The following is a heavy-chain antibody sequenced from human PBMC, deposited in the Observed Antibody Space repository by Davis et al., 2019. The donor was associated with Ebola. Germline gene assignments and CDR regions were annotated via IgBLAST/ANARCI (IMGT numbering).Heavy chain of an antibody. CDR2: LSGSCSST. Sequence: PGGSLRLSCAASGFTSSSYAMNWVRQAPGKGLQCVSSLSGSCSSTYYADSVKGRFTISRDNAQNSLYLQMNNRRDEDTAVYYCARGGGCSGGSCWYADYWGQGTLVIVSS. J-gene: IGHJ4*02. CDR1: GFTSSSYA. CDR3: ARGGGCSGGSCWYADY. V-gene: IGHV3-48*02. D-gene: IGHD2-15*01.